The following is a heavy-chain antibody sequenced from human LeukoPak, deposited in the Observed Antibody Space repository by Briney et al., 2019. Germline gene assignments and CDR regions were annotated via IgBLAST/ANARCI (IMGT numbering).Heavy chain of an antibody. D-gene: IGHD3-22*01. Sequence: GGSLRLSCAASGFTFSSYAMSWVRQAPGKGQEWVSAISGSGGSTYYADSVKGRFTISRDNSKNTLYLQMNSLRAEDTAVYYCAKLPYYYDSSGYPTLGGVDYWGQGTLVTVSS. CDR1: GFTFSSYA. CDR2: ISGSGGST. CDR3: AKLPYYYDSSGYPTLGGVDY. V-gene: IGHV3-23*01. J-gene: IGHJ4*02.